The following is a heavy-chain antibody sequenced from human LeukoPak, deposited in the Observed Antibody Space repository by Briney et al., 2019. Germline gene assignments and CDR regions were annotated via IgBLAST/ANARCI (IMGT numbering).Heavy chain of an antibody. CDR3: ARDGGPSDY. Sequence: GGSLRLSCAASGFTSSSYSMNWVRQAPGKGLEWVSYISSSSSTIYYADSVKGRFTISRDNAKNSLYLQMNSLRAEDTAVYYCARDGGPSDYWGQGTLVTVSS. V-gene: IGHV3-48*01. CDR1: GFTSSSYS. J-gene: IGHJ4*02. D-gene: IGHD2-15*01. CDR2: ISSSSSTI.